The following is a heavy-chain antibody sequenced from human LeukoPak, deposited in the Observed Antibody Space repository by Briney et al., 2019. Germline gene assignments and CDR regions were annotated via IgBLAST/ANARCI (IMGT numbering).Heavy chain of an antibody. J-gene: IGHJ5*02. V-gene: IGHV4-31*03. CDR3: ARQSPYCSGGRCSNGGWFDP. CDR1: GCSISSGGYS. Sequence: SQTLSLTCTVSGCSISSGGYSWSWIRQHPGKGLEWIGYIDYSGSTYYNPSLKSRVTISVDTSKNQFSLKLSSVTAADTAVYYCARQSPYCSGGRCSNGGWFDPWGQGTLVTVSS. CDR2: IDYSGST. D-gene: IGHD2-15*01.